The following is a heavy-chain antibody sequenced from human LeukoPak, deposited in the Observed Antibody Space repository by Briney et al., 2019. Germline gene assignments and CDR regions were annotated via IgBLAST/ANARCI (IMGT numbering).Heavy chain of an antibody. J-gene: IGHJ4*02. CDR3: AKDGGTGIAVAGEFDY. CDR2: ISGSGGST. D-gene: IGHD6-19*01. Sequence: GGSLRLSCAASGFTFSSYAMSWVRQAPGKGLEWVSAISGSGGSTYYADSVKGRFTISRDNSKNTLYLQMNSLRAEDTAVYYCAKDGGTGIAVAGEFDYWGQGTLVTVSS. V-gene: IGHV3-23*01. CDR1: GFTFSSYA.